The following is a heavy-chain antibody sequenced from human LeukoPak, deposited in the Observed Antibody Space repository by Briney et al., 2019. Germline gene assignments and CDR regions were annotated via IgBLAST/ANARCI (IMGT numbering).Heavy chain of an antibody. J-gene: IGHJ4*02. CDR1: GFTFSSHA. D-gene: IGHD4/OR15-4a*01. Sequence: GGSLRLSCAVSGFTFSSHAMTWVRQAPGKGLEWVSGTSISGDITYYADSVQGRFIIFRDNSKNTVYLQMNSLRVEDTAVYYCANEEVPNDYWGQGTLVTVSS. CDR2: TSISGDIT. V-gene: IGHV3-23*01. CDR3: ANEEVPNDY.